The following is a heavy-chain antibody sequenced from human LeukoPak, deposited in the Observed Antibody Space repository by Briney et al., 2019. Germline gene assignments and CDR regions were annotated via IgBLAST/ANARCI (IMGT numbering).Heavy chain of an antibody. J-gene: IGHJ6*02. CDR3: AREGYYSGMDV. CDR1: GFTFSSSG. CDR2: IGSSISYI. V-gene: IGHV3-21*01. Sequence: GGSLRLSCAASGFTFSSSGMHWVRQAPGKGLEWVSFIGSSISYISYADSVKGRFTISGDNAKNSLYLQMNSLRAEDTAVYYCAREGYYSGMDVWGQGTTVTVSS.